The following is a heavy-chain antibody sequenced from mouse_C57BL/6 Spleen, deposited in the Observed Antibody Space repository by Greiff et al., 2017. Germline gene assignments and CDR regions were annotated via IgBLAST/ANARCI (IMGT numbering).Heavy chain of an antibody. CDR2: ILPGSGST. CDR3: ARTEAQATSPY. D-gene: IGHD3-2*02. J-gene: IGHJ2*01. V-gene: IGHV1-9*01. Sequence: VQLQQSGAELMKPGASVKLSCQATGYTFTGYWIDWVKQRPGHGLEWIGEILPGSGSTNYNEKFKGKATFTADKSSIAADMQLSSLTTEDSAIYYCARTEAQATSPYWGQGTTLTVSS. CDR1: GYTFTGYW.